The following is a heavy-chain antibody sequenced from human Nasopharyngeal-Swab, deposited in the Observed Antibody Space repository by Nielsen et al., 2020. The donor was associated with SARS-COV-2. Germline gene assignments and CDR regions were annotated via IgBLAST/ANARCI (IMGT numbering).Heavy chain of an antibody. Sequence: VRQMPGKGLEWMGIIYPGDSDTRYSPSFQGQVTISADKSISTAYLQWSSLKASDTAMYYCARHPFWGGYYYYYMDVWGKGTTVTVSS. CDR3: ARHPFWGGYYYYYMDV. CDR2: IYPGDSDT. J-gene: IGHJ6*03. D-gene: IGHD3-3*01. V-gene: IGHV5-51*01.